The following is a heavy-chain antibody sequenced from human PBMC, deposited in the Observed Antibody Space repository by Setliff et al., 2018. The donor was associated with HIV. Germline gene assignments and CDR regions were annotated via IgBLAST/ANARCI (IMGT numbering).Heavy chain of an antibody. J-gene: IGHJ5*02. V-gene: IGHV1-18*01. CDR3: ARGRGTIFGVVIKGSWFDP. CDR1: GYSFTRYD. D-gene: IGHD3-3*01. Sequence: ASVKVSCKASGYSFTRYDVTWVRQAPGQGLEWMGGISGHNGDTKYPQKFQGRVTMTTDTSTNTAYMELRSLTSDDTAVYYCARGRGTIFGVVIKGSWFDPWGQGTLVTVSS. CDR2: ISGHNGDT.